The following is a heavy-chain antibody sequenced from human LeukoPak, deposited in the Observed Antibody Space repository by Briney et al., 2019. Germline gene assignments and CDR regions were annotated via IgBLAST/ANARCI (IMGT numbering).Heavy chain of an antibody. D-gene: IGHD3-16*01. Sequence: GGSLRLSCAASGFTFSSYGMHWVRQAPGKGLEWVAVIWCDGSNKYYADSVKGRFTISRDNSKNTLYLQMNSLRAEDTAVYYCARAPGGGLKGDCFDYWGQGTLVTVSS. CDR1: GFTFSSYG. CDR3: ARAPGGGLKGDCFDY. CDR2: IWCDGSNK. J-gene: IGHJ4*02. V-gene: IGHV3-33*01.